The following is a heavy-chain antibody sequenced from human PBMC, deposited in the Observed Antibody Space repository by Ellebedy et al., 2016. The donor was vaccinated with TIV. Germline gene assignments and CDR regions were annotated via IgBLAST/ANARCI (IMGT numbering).Heavy chain of an antibody. CDR3: ARNLLHFDY. Sequence: GGSLRLSXKGSGYSFTSYWIGWVRQMPGKGLEWMALIYPGDSDTKYSPSFEGQVTISVDKSISTAYLQWSSLKASDTAMYYCARNLLHFDYWGQGTLVTVSS. V-gene: IGHV5-51*01. J-gene: IGHJ4*02. CDR2: IYPGDSDT. CDR1: GYSFTSYW.